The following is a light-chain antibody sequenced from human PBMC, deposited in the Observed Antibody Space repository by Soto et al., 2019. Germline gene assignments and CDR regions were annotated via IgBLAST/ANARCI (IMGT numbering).Light chain of an antibody. J-gene: IGLJ2*01. CDR3: AAWDDSLSGPV. CDR2: RNN. CDR1: TSNIGRSY. Sequence: QAVVTQPPSASGSPGQRVTISCSGSTSNIGRSYVYWYQQLPGTAPKVLVYRNNQRPAGVPGRFSGSQSGTSASLAISGLRSEDEADYHCAAWDDSLSGPVFGGGTKVTVL. V-gene: IGLV1-47*01.